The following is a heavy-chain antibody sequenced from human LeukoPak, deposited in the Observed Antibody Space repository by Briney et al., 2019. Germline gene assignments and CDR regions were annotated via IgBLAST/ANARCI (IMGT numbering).Heavy chain of an antibody. CDR1: GDSISSYY. Sequence: SETLSLTCTVSGDSISSYYWSWIRQPPGKGLEWIGEINHSGSTNYNPSLKSRVTISVDTSKNQFSLKLSSVTAADTAVYYCARGRRDFWSGNLKYYFDYWGQGTLVTVSS. D-gene: IGHD3-3*01. J-gene: IGHJ4*02. CDR2: INHSGST. V-gene: IGHV4-34*01. CDR3: ARGRRDFWSGNLKYYFDY.